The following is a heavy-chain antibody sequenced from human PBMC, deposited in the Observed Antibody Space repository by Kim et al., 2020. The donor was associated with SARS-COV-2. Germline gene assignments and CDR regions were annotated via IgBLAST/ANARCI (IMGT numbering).Heavy chain of an antibody. J-gene: IGHJ4*02. CDR3: AREHRDYSDSSGYYRTGDY. D-gene: IGHD3-22*01. V-gene: IGHV3-30-3*01. CDR2: ISYDGSNK. CDR1: GFTFSRYA. Sequence: GGSLRLSCTASGFTFSRYAMHWVRQAPGKGLDWLAAISYDGSNKYYADSVKGRFTISRDNSKNTLYLQMNGLRAEDTAVYYCAREHRDYSDSSGYYRTGDYWGQGTLVTVSS.